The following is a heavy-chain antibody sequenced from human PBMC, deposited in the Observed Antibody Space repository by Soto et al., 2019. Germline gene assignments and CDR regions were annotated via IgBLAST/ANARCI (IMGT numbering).Heavy chain of an antibody. CDR2: ISSSSSTI. D-gene: IGHD3-22*01. V-gene: IGHV3-48*02. CDR3: ARKGDYYDRSGYSVDY. CDR1: GFTFSSYS. Sequence: GGSLRLSCAASGFTFSSYSMNWVRQAPGKGLEWVSYISSSSSTIYYADSVKGRFTISRDNAKNSLYLQMNSLRDEDTAVYYCARKGDYYDRSGYSVDYWGQGTLVTVSS. J-gene: IGHJ4*02.